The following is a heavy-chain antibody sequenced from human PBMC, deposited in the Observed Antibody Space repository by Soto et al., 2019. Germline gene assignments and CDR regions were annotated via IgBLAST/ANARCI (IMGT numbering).Heavy chain of an antibody. CDR3: ASCLTGGYGYDY. CDR1: GFTFRSSC. V-gene: IGHV3-74*01. CDR2: INSDASTK. Sequence: EVQLVESGGGLVQPGGSLRLSCVASGFTFRSSCMHWVRQAPGKGLEWVSSINSDASTKNYADYVQGRFTIARDNAENPLYLQMASLTADAKAVFYCASCLTGGYGYDYWGQGTMVNVSA. J-gene: IGHJ4*02. D-gene: IGHD4-17*01.